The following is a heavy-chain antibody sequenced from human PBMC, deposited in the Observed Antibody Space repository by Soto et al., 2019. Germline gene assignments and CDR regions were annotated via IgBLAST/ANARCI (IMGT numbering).Heavy chain of an antibody. CDR2: IYWDDDK. V-gene: IGHV2-5*02. Sequence: QITLKESGPPLVKPTQTLTLTCTFSGFSFSSTRMAVGWIRQPPGKALEWLALIYWDDDKRYSPFLKSRLTITKDTSKNQVVLTMSNMDPVDTARYYCAHIVVAGLGYYFDYWGQGTLVTVSS. CDR3: AHIVVAGLGYYFDY. CDR1: GFSFSSTRMA. D-gene: IGHD6-19*01. J-gene: IGHJ4*02.